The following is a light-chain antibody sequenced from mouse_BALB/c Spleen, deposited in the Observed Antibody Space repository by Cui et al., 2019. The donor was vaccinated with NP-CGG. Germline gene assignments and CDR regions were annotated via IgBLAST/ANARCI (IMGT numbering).Light chain of an antibody. CDR2: GTN. CDR3: ALWYSNHWV. V-gene: IGLV1*01. Sequence: QTVLSHESPLTTSPGETVTLTCRSSTGAVTTSNYPNWVQEKPDHLFTGLIGGTNNRAPGVPARFSGSLIGDKAALTITGAQTEDEAIYFCALWYSNHWVFGGGTKLTVL. CDR1: TGAVTTSNY. J-gene: IGLJ1*01.